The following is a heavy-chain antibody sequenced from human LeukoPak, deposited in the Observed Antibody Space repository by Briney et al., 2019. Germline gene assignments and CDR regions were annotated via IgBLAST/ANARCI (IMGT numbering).Heavy chain of an antibody. CDR1: GGSIISGNW. V-gene: IGHV4-4*02. J-gene: IGHJ6*03. Sequence: PSGTLSLTCAVSGGSIISGNWWSWVRQPPGKGLEWIGEIYHSGRTNYNPSLKSRVTISLDKSKNQFSLKLSSVTAADTAVYYCAREVYYYYYMDVWGKGTTVTVSS. CDR3: AREVYYYYYMDV. CDR2: IYHSGRT.